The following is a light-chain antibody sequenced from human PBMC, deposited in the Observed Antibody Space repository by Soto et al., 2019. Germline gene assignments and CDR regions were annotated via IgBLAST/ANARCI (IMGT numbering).Light chain of an antibody. J-gene: IGKJ5*01. Sequence: EIQFTQSPSSLSDSVGDRVTITCRATQGISSYLAWYQQEPGKAPKLLISAASTLRSGVPSRFSGSGSGTDFTLTISSLQPEDFATYYCQQLDDYPITFGQGTRLEIK. CDR2: AAS. CDR1: QGISSY. CDR3: QQLDDYPIT. V-gene: IGKV1-9*01.